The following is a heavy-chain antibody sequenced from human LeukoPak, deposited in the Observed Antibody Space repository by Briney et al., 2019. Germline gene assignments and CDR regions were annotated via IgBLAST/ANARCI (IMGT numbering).Heavy chain of an antibody. CDR2: ISSSGSTI. V-gene: IGHV3-11*01. CDR1: GFTFSDYY. D-gene: IGHD3-3*01. J-gene: IGHJ6*03. CDR3: ARDYTIFGVVRFYMDV. Sequence: PGGSLRLSCAASGFTFSDYYMSWIRQAPGKGLEWVPYISSSGSTIYYADSVKGRFTISRDNAKNSLYLQMNSLRAEDTAVYYCARDYTIFGVVRFYMDVWGKGTTVTVSS.